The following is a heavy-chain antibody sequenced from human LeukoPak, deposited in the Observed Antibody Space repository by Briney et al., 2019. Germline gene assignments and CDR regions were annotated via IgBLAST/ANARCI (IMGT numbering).Heavy chain of an antibody. D-gene: IGHD5-12*01. CDR1: GGSISTYY. J-gene: IGHJ3*02. Sequence: SETLSLTCTVSGGSISTYYWSWIRQPPGEGLEWIGYIFYSGYNNHNPSLKSRVTISVDTSKNQFSLKLSSVTAADTAVYYCARVYGGGYDFRGAFDIWGQGTMVTVSS. CDR2: IFYSGYN. CDR3: ARVYGGGYDFRGAFDI. V-gene: IGHV4-59*01.